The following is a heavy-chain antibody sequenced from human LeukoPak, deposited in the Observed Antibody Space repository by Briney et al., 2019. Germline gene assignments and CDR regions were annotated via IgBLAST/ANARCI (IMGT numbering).Heavy chain of an antibody. J-gene: IGHJ4*02. CDR1: GFMFSSYA. CDR3: AKYDVAGTRTDY. Sequence: GSLRLSCAASGFMFSSYAMHWVRQAPGKGLEWVAVISYDGSHKYYADSVKGRFTISRDNSKNTLYLQMNSLRAEDTAVYYCAKYDVAGTRTDYWGQGTLVTVSS. D-gene: IGHD6-19*01. CDR2: ISYDGSHK. V-gene: IGHV3-30*04.